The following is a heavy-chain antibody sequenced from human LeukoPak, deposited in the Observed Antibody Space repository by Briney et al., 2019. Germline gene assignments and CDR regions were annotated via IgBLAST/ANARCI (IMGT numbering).Heavy chain of an antibody. Sequence: SETLSLTCTVSGGSISSSSYYWGWIRQPPGKGLEWIGSIYYSGSTYYNPSLKSRVTISVDTSKNQFSLRLSSVTAADTAVYYCARGGSYYFDYWGQGTLVTVSS. J-gene: IGHJ4*02. V-gene: IGHV4-39*07. CDR2: IYYSGST. D-gene: IGHD3-10*01. CDR3: ARGGSYYFDY. CDR1: GGSISSSSYY.